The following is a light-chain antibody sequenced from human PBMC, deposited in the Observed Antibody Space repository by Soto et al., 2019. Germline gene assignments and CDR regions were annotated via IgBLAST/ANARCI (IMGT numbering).Light chain of an antibody. CDR2: GAA. V-gene: IGKV3-20*01. CDR1: QSVSSSY. CDR3: QQYSSSPRT. J-gene: IGKJ1*01. Sequence: EIVLTQSPGTLSLSPGDRATLSCRASQSVSSSYLAWYQQKPGQAPRLLIYGAASRATGIPDRFSGSGSGTDFTLTISRLQPEDFAVYYCQQYSSSPRTFGQGTKVDI.